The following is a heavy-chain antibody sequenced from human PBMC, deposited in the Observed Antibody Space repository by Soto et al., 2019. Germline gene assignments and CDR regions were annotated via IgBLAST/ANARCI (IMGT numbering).Heavy chain of an antibody. CDR3: ARMAYYDFWSGYPSTAPH. J-gene: IGHJ4*02. D-gene: IGHD3-3*01. V-gene: IGHV4-59*01. Sequence: PSETLSLTCTVSGGYISSYYWSWIRKPPGKGLEWIGYIYYSGSTNYNPSLKSRVTISVDTSKNQFSLKLSSVTAADTAVYYCARMAYYDFWSGYPSTAPHWGQGTLVTVSS. CDR1: GGYISSYY. CDR2: IYYSGST.